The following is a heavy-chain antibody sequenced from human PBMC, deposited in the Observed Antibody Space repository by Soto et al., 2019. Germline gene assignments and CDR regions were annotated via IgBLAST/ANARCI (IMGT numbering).Heavy chain of an antibody. CDR2: ISPYSGNT. J-gene: IGHJ4*02. D-gene: IGHD6-19*01. CDR1: GYTFTNYD. V-gene: IGHV1-18*01. Sequence: QIQLVQSGAEVKTPGASVKVSCKTSGYTFTNYDIGWVRQAPGQGLEWMGWISPYSGNTNYAQKLQDRVTMTTDTSTRTAYMDLRSLRSDDTAMYYCVRFASSGWYTGGYWGQGTLVTVSS. CDR3: VRFASSGWYTGGY.